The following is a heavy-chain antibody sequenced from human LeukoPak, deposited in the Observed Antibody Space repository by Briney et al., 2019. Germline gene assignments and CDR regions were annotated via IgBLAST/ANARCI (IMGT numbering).Heavy chain of an antibody. CDR3: AIIGGAAAGMGFDY. J-gene: IGHJ4*02. CDR2: INPSGGST. Sequence: ASVKVSCKASGYTFTSYYMHCVRQAPGQGLEWMVIINPSGGSTSYAQKFQGRVTMTRDTSTSTVYMELSSLRSEDTAVYYCAIIGGAAAGMGFDYWGQGTLVTVSS. D-gene: IGHD6-13*01. CDR1: GYTFTSYY. V-gene: IGHV1-46*01.